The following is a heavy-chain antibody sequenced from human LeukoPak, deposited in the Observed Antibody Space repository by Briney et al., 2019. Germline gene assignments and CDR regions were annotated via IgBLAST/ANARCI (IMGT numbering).Heavy chain of an antibody. J-gene: IGHJ6*03. CDR2: INPNSGGT. CDR3: ARGMVGATLRADFYSYYYYMDV. D-gene: IGHD1-26*01. CDR1: GYTFTGYY. Sequence: ASVKVSCKASGYTFTGYYMHWVRQAPGEGLEWIGRINPNSGGTNYAQKLQGRVTMTRDTSISTAYMQLSNLRSEDTAVYYCARGMVGATLRADFYSYYYYMDVWGKGTTVTVSS. V-gene: IGHV1-2*06.